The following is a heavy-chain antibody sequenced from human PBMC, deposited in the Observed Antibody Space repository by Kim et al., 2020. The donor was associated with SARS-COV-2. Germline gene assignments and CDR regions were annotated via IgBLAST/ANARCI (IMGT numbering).Heavy chain of an antibody. V-gene: IGHV4-39*01. CDR2: IYYSGST. D-gene: IGHD3-9*01. J-gene: IGHJ3*02. CDR3: ASRFILTGYYLRPLDAFDI. Sequence: SETLSLTCTVSGGSISSSSYYWGWIRQPPGKGLEWIGSIYYSGSTYYNPSLKSRVTISVDTSKNQFSLKLSSVTAADTAVYYCASRFILTGYYLRPLDAFDIWGQGTMVTVSS. CDR1: GGSISSSSYY.